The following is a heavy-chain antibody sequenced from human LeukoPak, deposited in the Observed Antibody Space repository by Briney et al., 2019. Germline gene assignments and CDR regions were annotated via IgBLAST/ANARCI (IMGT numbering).Heavy chain of an antibody. CDR3: ARDQRRYFDWLEEVDY. CDR1: GYTFTGYY. J-gene: IGHJ4*02. V-gene: IGHV1-2*02. CDR2: INPNSGGT. Sequence: VASVKVSCKASGYTFTGYYMHWVRQAPGQGLEWMGWINPNSGGTNHAQKFQGRVTMTRDTSISTAYMELSRLRSDDTAVYYCARDQRRYFDWLEEVDYWGQGTLVTVSS. D-gene: IGHD3-9*01.